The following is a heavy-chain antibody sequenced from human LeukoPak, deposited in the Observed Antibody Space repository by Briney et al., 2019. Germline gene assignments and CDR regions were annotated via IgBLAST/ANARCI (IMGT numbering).Heavy chain of an antibody. D-gene: IGHD3-10*01. CDR1: GFTFSSYA. Sequence: GGSLRLSCAASGFTFSSYAMSWVRQAPGKGLEWVGRIESKTDGGTTDYAAPVKGGFTISRDDSTNTLYLQMNSLKSEDTAVYYCTTYGSGRKFDYWGQGILVTVSS. CDR3: TTYGSGRKFDY. J-gene: IGHJ4*02. V-gene: IGHV3-15*04. CDR2: IESKTDGGTT.